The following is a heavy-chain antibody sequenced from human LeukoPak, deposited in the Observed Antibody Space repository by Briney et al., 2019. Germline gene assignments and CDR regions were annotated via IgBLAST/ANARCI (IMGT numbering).Heavy chain of an antibody. D-gene: IGHD3-22*01. J-gene: IGHJ3*02. CDR2: ITSSSSYM. V-gene: IGHV3-21*01. CDR3: ARSRSGYYEDAFDI. Sequence: EGSLRLSCAASGFTFSSYNMNWVRQAPGKGLEWVSSITSSSSYMYYADSVKGRFTISRDNSKNTLYLQMNSLRAEDTAVYYCARSRSGYYEDAFDIWGQGTMVTVSS. CDR1: GFTFSSYN.